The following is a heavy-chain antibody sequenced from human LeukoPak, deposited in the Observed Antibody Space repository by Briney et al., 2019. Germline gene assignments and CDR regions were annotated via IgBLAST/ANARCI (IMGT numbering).Heavy chain of an antibody. CDR2: IHNSGNT. D-gene: IGHD6-13*01. CDR1: GVSISSYY. CDR3: ARHADTSSWYYYFDY. Sequence: PSETLSLTCTVSGVSISSYYWNWIRQPPGKGLEWIANIHNSGNTNYNPSLRSRVPIPLDTSKNHCSLKLSSVAAADTAVYYCARHADTSSWYYYFDYWGQGSLVTVSS. J-gene: IGHJ4*02. V-gene: IGHV4-59*08.